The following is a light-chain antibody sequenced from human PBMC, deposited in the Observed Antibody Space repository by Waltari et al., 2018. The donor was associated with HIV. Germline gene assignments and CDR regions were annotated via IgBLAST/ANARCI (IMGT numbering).Light chain of an antibody. CDR2: LNRAVSH. CDR1: SGHSSYA. J-gene: IGLJ2*01. V-gene: IGLV4-69*01. CDR3: QTWGTGIRV. Sequence: QLVLTQSPSASASLGASVKLTCTLSSGHSSYAIAWHQQKSENGPRDLMKLNRAVSHNKGDGIPDRFSGSSSGADRYLTLSSLQSEDEADYYCQTWGTGIRVFGGGTKLTVL.